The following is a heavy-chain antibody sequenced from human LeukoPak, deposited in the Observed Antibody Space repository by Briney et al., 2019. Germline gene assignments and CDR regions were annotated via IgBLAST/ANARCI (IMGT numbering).Heavy chain of an antibody. D-gene: IGHD4-17*01. CDR2: IKQDGSAK. CDR1: GFTFNNYW. CDR3: ARGDFSDYGDYVDAFDI. Sequence: GGSLRLSCAASGFTFNNYWMSWGRQVPGKGLQWVANIKQDGSAKFYVDSVKGRFTISRDNTKNSLYLRMSSLRVEDTAVYYCARGDFSDYGDYVDAFDIWGQGTMVTVSS. J-gene: IGHJ3*02. V-gene: IGHV3-7*01.